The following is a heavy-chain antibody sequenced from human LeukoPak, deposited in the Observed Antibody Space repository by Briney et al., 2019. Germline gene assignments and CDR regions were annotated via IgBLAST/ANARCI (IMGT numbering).Heavy chain of an antibody. V-gene: IGHV5-51*01. CDR3: ARHRRDIGFDS. CDR2: IYPDDSDT. D-gene: IGHD2-15*01. CDR1: GYSFTSYW. J-gene: IGHJ4*02. Sequence: PGESLKISCKGSGYSFTSYWISWVRQMPGKGLEWMAIIYPDDSDTRYSPSFQGQVSISADRSISTAYMQWSSLKASDSAMYYCARHRRDIGFDSWGQGTLVTVSS.